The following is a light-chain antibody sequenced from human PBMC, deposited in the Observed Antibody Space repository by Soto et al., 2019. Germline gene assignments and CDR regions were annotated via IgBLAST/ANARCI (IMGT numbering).Light chain of an antibody. CDR2: DVS. CDR3: SSYTSNSTRV. Sequence: QSALTQPASVSGSPGQSITISCTGTSSDVGGYKYVSWFQQHPGKAPKLMIYDVSNRPSGVSDRFSGSKSGNTASLTISGLQAEDEADYYCSSYTSNSTRVFGGGTKVTVL. CDR1: SSDVGGYKY. V-gene: IGLV2-14*01. J-gene: IGLJ2*01.